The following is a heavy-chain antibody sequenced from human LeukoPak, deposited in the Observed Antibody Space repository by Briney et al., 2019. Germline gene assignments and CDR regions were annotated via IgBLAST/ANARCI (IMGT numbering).Heavy chain of an antibody. Sequence: QPGGSLRLSCAASGFTFTRNAMAWVRQAPGKGLEWVSAIDGSGGTTFYADSVKGRVTISRVQSTNTVYLQMNSQRADDTAVYYCAKAHCSSTSCPRADNWGQGTLVTVSS. CDR2: IDGSGGTT. V-gene: IGHV3-23*01. CDR3: AKAHCSSTSCPRADN. CDR1: GFTFTRNA. J-gene: IGHJ4*02. D-gene: IGHD2-2*01.